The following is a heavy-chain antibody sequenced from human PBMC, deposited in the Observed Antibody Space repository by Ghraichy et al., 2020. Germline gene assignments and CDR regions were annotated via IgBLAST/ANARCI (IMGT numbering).Heavy chain of an antibody. CDR3: ARASSRWYNFFYAMDV. V-gene: IGHV4-4*02. D-gene: IGHD6-13*01. Sequence: SETLSLTCAVSGGSISSSNWWTWVRQPPGKGLEWIGEINHSGSTNYNPSLKSRVTISVDNSKNQFSLKLSSVTAADTAVYYCARASSRWYNFFYAMDVWGQGTTVTVSS. CDR1: GGSISSSNW. CDR2: INHSGST. J-gene: IGHJ6*02.